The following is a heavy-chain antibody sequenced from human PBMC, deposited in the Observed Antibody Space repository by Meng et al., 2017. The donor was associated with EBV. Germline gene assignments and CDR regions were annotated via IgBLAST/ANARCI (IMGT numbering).Heavy chain of an antibody. Sequence: QVQLQRWGAGLLKPSEXLSLTCAVYGGSVNGYFWSWIRQPPGKCLEWIGELHHSGSTNYNPSLKSRLRISVDTSKNQFSLNLTSVTAADTAVYYCARVSPKRYFDYLAPPDYWGQGTLVTVSS. D-gene: IGHD3-9*01. V-gene: IGHV4-34*01. CDR2: LHHSGST. CDR1: GGSVNGYF. J-gene: IGHJ4*02. CDR3: ARVSPKRYFDYLAPPDY.